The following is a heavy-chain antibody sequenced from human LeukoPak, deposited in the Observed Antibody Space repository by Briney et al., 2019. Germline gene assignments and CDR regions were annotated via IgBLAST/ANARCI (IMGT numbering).Heavy chain of an antibody. CDR3: ASGRIAARPGPNWYDP. V-gene: IGHV4-39*01. J-gene: IGHJ5*02. CDR2: FYYSGST. Sequence: PSETLSLTCTVSGGSVGSSSYYWGWIPQPPGKGLEWVGCFYYSGSTYYNSSLKRRVTISVDAYKNQFSLKLSSVAAADTAVYYCASGRIAARPGPNWYDPWGQGTLVTVSS. D-gene: IGHD6-6*01. CDR1: GGSVGSSSYY.